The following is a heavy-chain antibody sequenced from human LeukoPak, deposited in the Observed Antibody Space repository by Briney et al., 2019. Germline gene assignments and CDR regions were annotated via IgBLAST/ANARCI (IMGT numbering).Heavy chain of an antibody. CDR3: ATGTYYDSSGYYYWRLDNWFDP. CDR2: INHSGST. J-gene: IGHJ5*02. D-gene: IGHD3-22*01. V-gene: IGHV4-34*01. CDR1: GGSFSGYY. Sequence: SETLSLTCAVYGGSFSGYYWSWIHQPPGKGLEWIGEINHSGSTNYNPSLKSRVTISVDTSKNQFSLKLSSVTAADTAVYYCATGTYYDSSGYYYWRLDNWFDPWGQGTLVTVSS.